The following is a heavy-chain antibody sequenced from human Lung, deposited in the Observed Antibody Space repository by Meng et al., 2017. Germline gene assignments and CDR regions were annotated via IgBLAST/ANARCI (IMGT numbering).Heavy chain of an antibody. J-gene: IGHJ4*02. D-gene: IGHD3-10*01. CDR3: AKYSYGLGDYLDY. CDR1: GGSISSIDW. Sequence: QVQLQEPGPGLVKPSGTLSLTCVVSGGSISSIDWWSWVRQPPGKGLEWIGEIYHGGDTNYNPSLKSRVTIAIDRSKNQFSLKLSSVTAADTAVYYCAKYSYGLGDYLDYWGQGALVTVSS. CDR2: IYHGGDT. V-gene: IGHV4/OR15-8*02.